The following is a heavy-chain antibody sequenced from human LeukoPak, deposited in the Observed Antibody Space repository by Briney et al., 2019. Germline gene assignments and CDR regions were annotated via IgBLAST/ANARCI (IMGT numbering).Heavy chain of an antibody. V-gene: IGHV3-7*01. J-gene: IGHJ6*02. Sequence: PGGSLRLSCAASGFTFSSYWMSWVRQAPGKGLEWVANMKQDGSEKYYVDSVKGRFTISRDNAKNSLYLQMNSLRAEDTAVYYCARDPVVEQWLVYYYYYGMDVWGQGTTVTVSS. CDR2: MKQDGSEK. D-gene: IGHD6-19*01. CDR3: ARDPVVEQWLVYYYYYGMDV. CDR1: GFTFSSYW.